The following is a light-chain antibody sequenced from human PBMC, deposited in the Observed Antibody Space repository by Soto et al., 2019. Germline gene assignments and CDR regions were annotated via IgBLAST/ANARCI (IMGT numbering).Light chain of an antibody. Sequence: DNQLTQSPSFLSASVGDRVTIACRASQGITNYLAWYQQKPRKAPELLIHSASTLEVRVTARFSGSGSRTDFTLNNSNLQHEDFATYYCLQAHNYPLPCGQGTKVDIK. CDR2: SAS. V-gene: IGKV1-9*01. CDR3: LQAHNYPLP. J-gene: IGKJ1*01. CDR1: QGITNY.